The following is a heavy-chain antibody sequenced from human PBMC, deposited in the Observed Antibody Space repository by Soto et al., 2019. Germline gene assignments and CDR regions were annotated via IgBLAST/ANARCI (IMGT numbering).Heavy chain of an antibody. CDR2: MSYDGSHE. J-gene: IGHJ6*02. CDR3: AKGSVLRVVEAPLAILGGVDV. Sequence: GGSLRLSCVASGFTFSSYGMHWVRQAPGKGLEWVAVMSYDGSHEYYADSVKGRFTISRDNSKTILYLQMNSLRLEDTAVYYCAKGSVLRVVEAPLAILGGVDVWGQGAMVTVYS. CDR1: GFTFSSYG. D-gene: IGHD2-8*01. V-gene: IGHV3-33*06.